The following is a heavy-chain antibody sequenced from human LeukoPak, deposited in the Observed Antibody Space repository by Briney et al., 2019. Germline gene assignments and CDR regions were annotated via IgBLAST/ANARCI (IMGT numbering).Heavy chain of an antibody. Sequence: PGGSLRLSCAASGFTFDDYAMHWVRQAPGKGLEWVSGISWNSGSIGYADSVKGRFTISRDNAKNSLYLQMNSLRAEDTALYYCAKDSSGYSYGPLDYWGQGTLVTVSS. CDR2: ISWNSGSI. D-gene: IGHD5-18*01. CDR3: AKDSSGYSYGPLDY. CDR1: GFTFDDYA. J-gene: IGHJ4*02. V-gene: IGHV3-9*01.